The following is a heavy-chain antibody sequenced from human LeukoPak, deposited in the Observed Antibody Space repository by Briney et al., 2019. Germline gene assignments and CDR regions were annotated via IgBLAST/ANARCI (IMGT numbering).Heavy chain of an antibody. D-gene: IGHD1-1*01. V-gene: IGHV3-30-3*01. CDR3: VKDGPRNWNDAPRWDYFDY. CDR2: ISYDGSNK. J-gene: IGHJ4*02. CDR1: GFTFSSYA. Sequence: GGSLRLSCAASGFTFSSYAMHWVRQAPGKGLEWVAVISYDGSNKYYADSVKGRFTISRDNSKNTLYLQMNSLRAEDTAVYYCVKDGPRNWNDAPRWDYFDYWGQGTLVTVSS.